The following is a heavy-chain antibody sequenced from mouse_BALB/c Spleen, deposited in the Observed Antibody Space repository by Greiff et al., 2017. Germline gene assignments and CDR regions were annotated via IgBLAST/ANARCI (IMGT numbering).Heavy chain of an antibody. V-gene: IGHV5-9-4*01. CDR1: GFTFSSYA. CDR3: PRDGLYGSSPYFDY. J-gene: IGHJ2*01. D-gene: IGHD1-1*01. CDR2: ISSGGSYT. Sequence: DVKLQESGGGLVKPGGSLKLSCAASGFTFSSYAMSWVRQSPEKRLEWVAEISSGGSYTYYPDTVTGRFTISRDNAKNTLYLEMSSLRSEDTAMYYCPRDGLYGSSPYFDYWGQGTTLTVSS.